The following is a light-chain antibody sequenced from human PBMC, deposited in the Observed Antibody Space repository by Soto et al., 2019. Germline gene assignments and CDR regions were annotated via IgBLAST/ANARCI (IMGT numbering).Light chain of an antibody. Sequence: QSVLTQPPSASGTPGQRVTISCSGSSSNIGSNAVNWYHQLPGTAPKLLIYNNDQRPSGVPDRFSGSKSGTSASLAISGLQSEDEADYYCAAWDDSQNGPVFGGGTKLTVL. V-gene: IGLV1-44*01. CDR3: AAWDDSQNGPV. CDR2: NND. CDR1: SSNIGSNA. J-gene: IGLJ3*02.